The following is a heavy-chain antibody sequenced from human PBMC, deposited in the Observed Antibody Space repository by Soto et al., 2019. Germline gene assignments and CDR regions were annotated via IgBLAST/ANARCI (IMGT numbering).Heavy chain of an antibody. CDR2: INAGNGNT. Sequence: GPHGKVSCKASGYTFTSYAMHWVRQAPGQRLEWMGWINAGNGNTKYSQKFQGRVTITRDTSASTAYMELSSLRSEDTAVYYRARAPATRPYCTNGVCYTRSHYFDYWGQGTLVTVSS. D-gene: IGHD2-8*01. V-gene: IGHV1-3*01. CDR3: ARAPATRPYCTNGVCYTRSHYFDY. J-gene: IGHJ4*02. CDR1: GYTFTSYA.